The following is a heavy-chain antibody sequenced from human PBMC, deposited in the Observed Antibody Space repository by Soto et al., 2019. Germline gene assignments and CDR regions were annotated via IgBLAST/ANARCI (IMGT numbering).Heavy chain of an antibody. V-gene: IGHV1-46*01. J-gene: IGHJ4*02. CDR2: INPSGGST. D-gene: IGHD3-22*01. Sequence: QVQLVQSGAEVKKPGASVKVSCKASGYTFTSYYMHWVRQAPGQGLEWMGIINPSGGSTSYAQKFQGRVTMTRDPSTSTVYMELSSLRSEDTAVYYCARSHYYDSSGYQNYFDYWGQGTLVTVSS. CDR3: ARSHYYDSSGYQNYFDY. CDR1: GYTFTSYY.